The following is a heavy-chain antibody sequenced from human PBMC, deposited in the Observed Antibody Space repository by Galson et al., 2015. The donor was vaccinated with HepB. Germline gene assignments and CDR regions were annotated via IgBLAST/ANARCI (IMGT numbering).Heavy chain of an antibody. V-gene: IGHV1-46*01. CDR1: GYTFTGYF. CDR2: INPSGGST. Sequence: SVKVSCKASGYTFTGYFMHWVRQAPGQGLEWMGIINPSGGSTSYAQKFQGRVTMTRDTSTSTVYMELSSLRSEDTAVYYCSSPLPPKSRYCSSTSCPLGLGYYGMDVWGQGTTVTVSS. J-gene: IGHJ6*02. CDR3: SSPLPPKSRYCSSTSCPLGLGYYGMDV. D-gene: IGHD2-2*01.